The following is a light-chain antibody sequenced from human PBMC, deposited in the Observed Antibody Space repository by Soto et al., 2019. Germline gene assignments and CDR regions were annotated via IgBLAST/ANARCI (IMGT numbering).Light chain of an antibody. CDR3: QQVNTFPFT. CDR2: STS. Sequence: AIQLTQSPSSLSASVVDRVTITCLASQGIGSSLAWYQQKPGKPPRVLIYSTSTLSNGVPSRFSGSGSGTDFSLTISSLQPEDFVTYFCQQVNTFPFTFGGGTKVDIK. V-gene: IGKV1-13*02. CDR1: QGIGSS. J-gene: IGKJ4*01.